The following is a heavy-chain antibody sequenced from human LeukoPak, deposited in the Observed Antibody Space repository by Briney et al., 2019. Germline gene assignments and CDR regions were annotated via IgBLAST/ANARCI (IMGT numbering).Heavy chain of an antibody. D-gene: IGHD2-8*01. Sequence: PGGSLRLSCAASGFTLSDYWMSWVRQAPGKGLEWVANIKHDGSDKYYVDSVKDRFNISRDNAKNSLYLHISSLRAEDTAVYYCAGYCTNGVCYSRWGKGTTVTVSS. CDR2: IKHDGSDK. CDR1: GFTLSDYW. V-gene: IGHV3-7*01. J-gene: IGHJ6*04. CDR3: AGYCTNGVCYSR.